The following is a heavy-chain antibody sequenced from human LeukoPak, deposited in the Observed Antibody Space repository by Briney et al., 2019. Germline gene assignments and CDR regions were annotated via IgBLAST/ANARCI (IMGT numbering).Heavy chain of an antibody. CDR2: VYHTGSA. V-gene: IGHV4-59*01. D-gene: IGHD3-16*01. Sequence: SETLSLTCTVPLGSIRSYHWNWIRQSPEKGLEWIGYVYHTGSAYYNPSLRSRITMSVDTSQSQFSLRLSSVTAADTAVYYCARWGEYLPWSFDLWGQGVLVTVSS. CDR1: LGSIRSYH. J-gene: IGHJ4*02. CDR3: ARWGEYLPWSFDL.